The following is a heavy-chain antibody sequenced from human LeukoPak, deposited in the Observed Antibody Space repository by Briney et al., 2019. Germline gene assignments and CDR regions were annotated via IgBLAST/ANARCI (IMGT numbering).Heavy chain of an antibody. CDR3: ARDRSYYSDTGTDY. V-gene: IGHV4-61*02. CDR2: IHTIGNT. D-gene: IGHD3-22*01. J-gene: IGHJ4*02. CDR1: GVSISRGSHY. Sequence: NPSQTLSLTCTVSGVSISRGSHYWSWIRQPAGKGLEWIGRIHTIGNTNYSPSLWRRVTISVDTSKNQFSLRLHSVTAADTAVYYCARDRSYYSDTGTDYWGQGALVTVSS.